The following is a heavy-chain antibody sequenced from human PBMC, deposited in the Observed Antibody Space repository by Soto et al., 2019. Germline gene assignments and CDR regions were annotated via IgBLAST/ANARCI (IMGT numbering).Heavy chain of an antibody. CDR3: ARGGGIAVHYGMAV. J-gene: IGHJ6*01. Sequence: GASVKVSWKASGYTFTGYYMNWVRQAPGQGLEWKGWINPNSGGTNYEQKYKGWVTMTRDTSISTAYMELSRLRSDDTAVYYYARGGGIAVHYGMAVWGQGTTVIVSS. D-gene: IGHD6-19*01. V-gene: IGHV1-2*04. CDR1: GYTFTGYY. CDR2: INPNSGGT.